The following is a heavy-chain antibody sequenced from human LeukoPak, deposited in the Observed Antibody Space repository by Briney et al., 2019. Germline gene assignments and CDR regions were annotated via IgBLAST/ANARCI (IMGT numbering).Heavy chain of an antibody. D-gene: IGHD5-18*01. Sequence: KPSETLSLTCTVSGGSISSSDYYWGWIRQPPGKGLEWIGYIYYSGSTYYNPSLKSRVTISVDTSKNQFSLKLSSVTAADTAVYYCARNVGYSYGSFDYWGQGTLVTVSS. CDR2: IYYSGST. CDR3: ARNVGYSYGSFDY. V-gene: IGHV4-30-4*08. CDR1: GGSISSSDYY. J-gene: IGHJ4*02.